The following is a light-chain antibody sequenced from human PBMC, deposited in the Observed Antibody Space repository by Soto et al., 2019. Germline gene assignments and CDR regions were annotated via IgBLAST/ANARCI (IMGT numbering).Light chain of an antibody. V-gene: IGLV3-21*02. CDR2: DDD. Sequence: SYALTQPPSVSVAPGQSARLTCGGDNIGSKIVHWYQQRPGQAPVLVVYDDDDRPSGIPERFSGSNSGSTATLTISRVEAGDEADYYCQVWAGSSARVFGGGTKVTVL. CDR3: QVWAGSSARV. CDR1: NIGSKI. J-gene: IGLJ2*01.